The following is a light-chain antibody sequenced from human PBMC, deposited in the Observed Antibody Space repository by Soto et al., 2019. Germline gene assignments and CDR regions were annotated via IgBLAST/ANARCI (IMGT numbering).Light chain of an antibody. Sequence: DIQMTHSPATLSASVGDRVTVPCRASQSISTLLAWYQQKPGKAPKLLIDKASNLESGVPSRFRRSGSGAEFTLTISSLQHDDFATSYSIQYNRYPFAFGGWTTVE. CDR3: IQYNRYPFA. CDR1: QSISTL. V-gene: IGKV1-5*03. CDR2: KAS. J-gene: IGKJ4*01.